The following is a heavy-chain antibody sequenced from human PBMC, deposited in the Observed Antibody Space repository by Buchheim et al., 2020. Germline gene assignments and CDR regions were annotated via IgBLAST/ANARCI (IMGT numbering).Heavy chain of an antibody. CDR3: ARRIAAAGRGSYYYGMDV. CDR2: IYPGDSDT. V-gene: IGHV5-51*01. Sequence: EVQLVQSGAEVKKPGESLKISCKGSGYSFTSYWIGWVRQMPGKGLEWMGIIYPGDSDTRYSPSFQGQVTIPADKSLHTAYPQWSSLKASDTAMYYCARRIAAAGRGSYYYGMDVWGQGTT. J-gene: IGHJ6*02. D-gene: IGHD6-13*01. CDR1: GYSFTSYW.